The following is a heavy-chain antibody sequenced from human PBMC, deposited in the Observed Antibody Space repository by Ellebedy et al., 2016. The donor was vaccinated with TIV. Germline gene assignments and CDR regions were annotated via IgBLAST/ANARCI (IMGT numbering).Heavy chain of an antibody. J-gene: IGHJ5*02. CDR2: IYYSGST. V-gene: IGHV4-61*01. D-gene: IGHD2-8*01. CDR3: ARGLGVFDP. CDR1: GGPVSSGSYY. Sequence: SDTLSLTXTVSGGPVSSGSYYWSWIRQPPGKGLEWIGYIYYSGSTNYNPSLKSRDTISVDTSKNQFSLKLSSVTAADTAVYYCARGLGVFDPWGQGTLVTVSS.